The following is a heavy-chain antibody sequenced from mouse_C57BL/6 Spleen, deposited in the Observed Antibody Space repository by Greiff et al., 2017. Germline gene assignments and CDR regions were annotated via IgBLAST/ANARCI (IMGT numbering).Heavy chain of an antibody. CDR2: IDPETGGT. CDR1: GYTFTDYE. Sequence: LQESGAELVRPGASVTLSCKASGYTFTDYEMHWVKQTPVQGLEWIGAIDPETGGTAYNQKFKGKAILTADKSSSTAYMELRSLTSEDSAVYYCTRGPYAMDYWGQGTSVTVSS. V-gene: IGHV1-15*01. J-gene: IGHJ4*01. CDR3: TRGPYAMDY.